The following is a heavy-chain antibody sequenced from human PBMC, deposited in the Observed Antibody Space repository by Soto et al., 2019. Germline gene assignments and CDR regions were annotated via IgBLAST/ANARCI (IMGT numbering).Heavy chain of an antibody. CDR1: GYTFTSYD. CDR2: MNPNSGNT. D-gene: IGHD3-10*01. V-gene: IGHV1-8*01. Sequence: QVQLVQSGAEVKKPGASVKVSCKASGYTFTSYDINWVRQATGQGLEWMGWMNPNSGNTGYAQKFQGRVTITRNTSISTAYMELSSLRSEDTAVYYCAIVINYYASGDDAFDIWGQGTMVTVSS. CDR3: AIVINYYASGDDAFDI. J-gene: IGHJ3*02.